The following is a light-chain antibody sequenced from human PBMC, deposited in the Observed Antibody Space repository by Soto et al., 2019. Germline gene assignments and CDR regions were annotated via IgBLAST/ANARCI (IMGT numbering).Light chain of an antibody. CDR1: SGDIGSYNR. Sequence: QSALTQPASVSGSPGQSITISCTGTSGDIGSYNRVSWYQQHPGKAPKLIIYKVTDRPSGVSNRCSGSKSGNTAYLTISGLKAEDEAEYYCSSYTNINTRACVFGTGTKLTVL. V-gene: IGLV2-14*01. CDR2: KVT. CDR3: SSYTNINTRACV. J-gene: IGLJ1*01.